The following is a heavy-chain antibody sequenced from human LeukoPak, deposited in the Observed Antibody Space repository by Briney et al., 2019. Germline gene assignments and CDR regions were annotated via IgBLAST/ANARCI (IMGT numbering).Heavy chain of an antibody. CDR1: GGSVSSTEFS. V-gene: IGHV4-39*01. D-gene: IGHD3-9*01. Sequence: SETLSLTCTVSGGSVSSTEFSWGWIRQPPGKGLQWVGNLYYSGSTSYHPSLNSRVTMSVDTSKNQFSLKMTSVTAADTAVYYCARLSKGRYFDYIFDYWGQGSLVTVSS. J-gene: IGHJ4*02. CDR3: ARLSKGRYFDYIFDY. CDR2: LYYSGST.